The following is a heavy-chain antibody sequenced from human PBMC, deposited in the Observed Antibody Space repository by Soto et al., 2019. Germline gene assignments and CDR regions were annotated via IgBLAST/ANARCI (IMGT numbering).Heavy chain of an antibody. CDR3: AKGHLIGVVDSRISVGAYFQH. CDR1: RFTFSSYA. Sequence: EVQLLESGGGLVQPGGSLRLSCAASRFTFSSYAMGWVRQAPGKGLEWVSGISGSGGSTYYADSVKGRFTISRDNSKNTLYLQMNSLRAEDTAVYYCAKGHLIGVVDSRISVGAYFQHWGQGTLVTVSS. J-gene: IGHJ1*01. V-gene: IGHV3-23*01. D-gene: IGHD3-3*01. CDR2: ISGSGGST.